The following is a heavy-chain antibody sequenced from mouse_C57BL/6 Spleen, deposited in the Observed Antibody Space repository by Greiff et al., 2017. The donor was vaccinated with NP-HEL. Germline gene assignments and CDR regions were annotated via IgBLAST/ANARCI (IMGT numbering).Heavy chain of an antibody. CDR2: ISDGGSYT. CDR1: GFTFSSYA. J-gene: IGHJ3*01. V-gene: IGHV5-4*01. Sequence: EVQLVESGGGLVKPGGSLKLSCAASGFTFSSYAMSWVRQTPEKRLEWVATISDGGSYTYYPDNVKGRFTISRDNAKNNLYLQMSHLKSEDTAMYYCARGGDSSWFAYWGQGTLVTVSA. CDR3: ARGGDSSWFAY.